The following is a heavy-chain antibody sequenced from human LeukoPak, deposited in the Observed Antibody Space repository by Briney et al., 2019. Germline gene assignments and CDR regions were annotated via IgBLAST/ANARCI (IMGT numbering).Heavy chain of an antibody. V-gene: IGHV1-69*02. CDR3: ARGVDDYHYYYGMDV. CDR1: GGTFSSYT. Sequence: SVKVSCKASGGTFSSYTISWVRQAPGQGLEWMGRIIPILGIANYAQKFQGRVTITADKSTSTAYMELSSLRSEDTAVYYCARGVDDYHYYYGMDVWGQGTTVTVSS. J-gene: IGHJ6*02. D-gene: IGHD4/OR15-4a*01. CDR2: IIPILGIA.